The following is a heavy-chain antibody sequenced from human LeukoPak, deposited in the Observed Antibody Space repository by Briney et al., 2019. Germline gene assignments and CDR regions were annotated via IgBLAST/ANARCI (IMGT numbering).Heavy chain of an antibody. CDR2: IIPIFGTA. Sequence: SVKVSCKASGGTFSSYAISWVRQAPGQGLEWMGGIIPIFGTANYAQKFQGRVTITADESTSTAYMELSGLRSEDTAVYYCANIHPGYSSGWYYFDYWGQGTLVTVSS. J-gene: IGHJ4*02. CDR3: ANIHPGYSSGWYYFDY. V-gene: IGHV1-69*13. D-gene: IGHD6-19*01. CDR1: GGTFSSYA.